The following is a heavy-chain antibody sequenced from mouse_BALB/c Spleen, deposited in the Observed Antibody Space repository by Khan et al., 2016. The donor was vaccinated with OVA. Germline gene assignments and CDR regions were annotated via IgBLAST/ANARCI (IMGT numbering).Heavy chain of an antibody. CDR2: IWGGGST. CDR3: AKGLWSYYFALDY. J-gene: IGHJ4*01. V-gene: IGHV2-6-5*01. CDR1: GFSLSDYG. Sequence: QVQLKQSGPGLVAPSQSLSITCTVSGFSLSDYGVSWIRQPPGKGLEWLGVIWGGGSTYYNSALKSRLSISKDNSNSQVFLKMNRLQTDDTAIYYCAKGLWSYYFALDYWGQGTSVTVSS. D-gene: IGHD1-1*02.